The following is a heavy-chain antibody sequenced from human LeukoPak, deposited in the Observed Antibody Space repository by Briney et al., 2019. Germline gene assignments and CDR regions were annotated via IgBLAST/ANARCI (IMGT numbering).Heavy chain of an antibody. J-gene: IGHJ6*03. CDR2: INHRGST. CDR3: AREPQSYYYYYMDV. CDR1: GGSFSGYY. V-gene: IGHV4-34*01. Sequence: PSETLSLTCGVYGGSFSGYYWTWIRQPPGKGLEWIGEINHRGSTNYNPSLKSRVTISVDTSKNEFSLNLDSVTAADTAVYYCAREPQSYYYYYMDVWGKGTTVTVSS.